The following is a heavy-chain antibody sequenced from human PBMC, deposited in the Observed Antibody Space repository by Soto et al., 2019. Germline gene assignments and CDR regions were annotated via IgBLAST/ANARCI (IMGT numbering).Heavy chain of an antibody. Sequence: QVQLQESGPGLVKPSETLSLTCTVSGGSVSSDTHYWSWIRQPPGKRLEWIGFIYSSGSINYNPSLKSRVTMSVDTSKNQFSLKLRSVIVADTAVYHCARFVRSCSGTTCYSRADVWGRGTTVTVSS. CDR2: IYSSGSI. CDR1: GGSVSSDTHY. D-gene: IGHD2-2*01. V-gene: IGHV4-61*01. CDR3: ARFVRSCSGTTCYSRADV. J-gene: IGHJ6*02.